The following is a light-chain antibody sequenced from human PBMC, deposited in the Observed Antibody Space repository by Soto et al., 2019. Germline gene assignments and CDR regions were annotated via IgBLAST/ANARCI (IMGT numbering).Light chain of an antibody. J-gene: IGKJ4*01. CDR1: RAISSY. CDR3: QQFNDYPLT. Sequence: DLQLTQSPSFLSASVGDRVTITCRASRAISSYLAWYQQRPGEAPKLLIFAASTLQSGVPSRFSGSGSGTEVTLTISSLQPEDFATYYCQQFNDYPLTFGGGTKVEIK. CDR2: AAS. V-gene: IGKV1-9*01.